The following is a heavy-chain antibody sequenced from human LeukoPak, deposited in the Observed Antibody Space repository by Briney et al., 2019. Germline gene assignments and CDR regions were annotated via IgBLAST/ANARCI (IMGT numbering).Heavy chain of an antibody. V-gene: IGHV4-30-2*01. CDR2: IYHSGST. Sequence: SETLSLTCTVSGGSISSGGYYWSWIRQPPGKGLEWIGYIYHSGSTYYNPSLKSRVTISVDRSKNQFSLKLSSVTAADTVVYYCARGVGPYDYWGQEPWSPSPQ. J-gene: IGHJ4*01. CDR3: ARGVGPYDY. CDR1: GGSISSGGYY.